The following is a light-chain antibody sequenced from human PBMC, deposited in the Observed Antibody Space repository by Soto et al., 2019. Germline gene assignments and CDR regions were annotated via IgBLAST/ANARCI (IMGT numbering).Light chain of an antibody. J-gene: IGLJ1*01. V-gene: IGLV2-14*03. Sequence: QSALTQPASVSGSPGQSITISCTGTSRDVGTYAYVSWYQHHPSKAPQLIIYDVSNRPSGVSHRFSGSKSGNTASLTISGLLSEDEADYFCSSYTGSSPSYVFGTGTKLTVL. CDR1: SRDVGTYAY. CDR3: SSYTGSSPSYV. CDR2: DVS.